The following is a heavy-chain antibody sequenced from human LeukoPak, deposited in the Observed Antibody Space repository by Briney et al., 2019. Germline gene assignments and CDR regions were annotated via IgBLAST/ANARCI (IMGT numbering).Heavy chain of an antibody. CDR1: GFTITTNY. CDR3: ARDLLDY. J-gene: IGHJ4*02. Sequence: GGSLRLSCAASGFTITTNYMNWVRQAPGKGLEWVSVIYTGGNTYYADSVNGRFTISRDNSKNTLYLQMNSLRAEDTAVYYCARDLLDYWGQGTLVTVSS. V-gene: IGHV3-53*01. CDR2: IYTGGNT.